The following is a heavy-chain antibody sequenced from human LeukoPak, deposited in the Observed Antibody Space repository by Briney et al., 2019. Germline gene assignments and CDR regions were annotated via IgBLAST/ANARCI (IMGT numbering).Heavy chain of an antibody. J-gene: IGHJ6*02. Sequence: GASVKVSCKASGYTFTSYDINWVRQATGQGLEWMGWMNPNSGNTGYAQKFQGRVTMTRNTSISTAYMELGSLRSEDTAVYYCARTPVLSSRMDVWGQGTTVTVSS. CDR2: MNPNSGNT. CDR3: ARTPVLSSRMDV. CDR1: GYTFTSYD. V-gene: IGHV1-8*01. D-gene: IGHD2-2*01.